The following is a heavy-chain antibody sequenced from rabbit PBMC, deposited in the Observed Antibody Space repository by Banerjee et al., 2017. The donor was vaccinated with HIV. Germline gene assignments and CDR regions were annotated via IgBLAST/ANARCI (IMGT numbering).Heavy chain of an antibody. D-gene: IGHD7-1*01. CDR1: GFPFSDNYF. CDR2: IYGGSGDTT. J-gene: IGHJ4*01. Sequence: QQQLEESGGGLVQPEGSLTLTCTASGFPFSDNYFMCWVRQAPGKGLEWIAGIYGGSGDTTFYANWAKGRFTISKISSTTVILKMTSLTAADTATYFCARGDHDYPGIEKFSLWGQGTLVTVS. CDR3: ARGDHDYPGIEKFSL. V-gene: IGHV1S45*01.